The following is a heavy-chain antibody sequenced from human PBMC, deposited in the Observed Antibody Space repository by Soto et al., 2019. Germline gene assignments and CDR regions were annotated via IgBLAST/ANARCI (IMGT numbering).Heavy chain of an antibody. Sequence: QVNLVQSGTEMKKPGSSVMVSCKVSGGDLSNSGISWVRQAPGQGLEWMGGIFPLLAMVDYSQKFQGRVTISADESTNISNIDLGSLTSEDTSVYYCPKDDGAGFKSWGQGPLVIVSS. J-gene: IGHJ4*02. D-gene: IGHD1-26*01. CDR3: PKDDGAGFKS. CDR2: IFPLLAMV. V-gene: IGHV1-69*04. CDR1: GGDLSNSG.